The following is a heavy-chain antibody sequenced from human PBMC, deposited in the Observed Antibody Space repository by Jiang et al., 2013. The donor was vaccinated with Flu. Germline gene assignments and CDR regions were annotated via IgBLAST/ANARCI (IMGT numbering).Heavy chain of an antibody. V-gene: IGHV1-69*01. CDR3: ARWTYYYDSSGYYYDY. Sequence: APRTRDVEWMEGVIPIFGTANYAQKFQGRVTITADESTSTAYMELSSLRSEDTAVYYCARWTYYYDSSGYYYDYWGQGTLVTVSS. J-gene: IGHJ4*02. D-gene: IGHD3-22*01. CDR2: VIPIFGTA.